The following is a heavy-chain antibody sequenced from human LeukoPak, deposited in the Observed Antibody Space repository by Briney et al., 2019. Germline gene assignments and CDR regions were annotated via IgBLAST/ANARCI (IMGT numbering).Heavy chain of an antibody. V-gene: IGHV3-48*01. CDR2: ISSSSSTI. CDR3: ARDGLAAATLHWCFDL. Sequence: PGGSLRLSCAASGFTFSSYSTNWVRQAPGKGLEWVSYISSSSSTIYYADSVKGRFTISRDNAKNSLYLQMNSLRAEDTAVYYCARDGLAAATLHWCFDLWGRGTLVTVSS. J-gene: IGHJ2*01. CDR1: GFTFSSYS. D-gene: IGHD6-25*01.